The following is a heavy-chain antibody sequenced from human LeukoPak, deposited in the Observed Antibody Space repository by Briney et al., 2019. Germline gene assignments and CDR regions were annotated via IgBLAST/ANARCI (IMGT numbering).Heavy chain of an antibody. J-gene: IGHJ4*02. CDR2: ISYDGSNK. CDR1: GFTFSSYD. V-gene: IGHV3-30*18. CDR3: AKDFFTGYFDY. Sequence: ARSLRLSCAASGFTFSSYDMLWIRQPPAKGLARVAVISYDGSNKYYADSVKGRFTISRDNSKNTLYLQMNSLRAEDTAVYYCAKDFFTGYFDYWGQGTLVTVSS. D-gene: IGHD2-8*02.